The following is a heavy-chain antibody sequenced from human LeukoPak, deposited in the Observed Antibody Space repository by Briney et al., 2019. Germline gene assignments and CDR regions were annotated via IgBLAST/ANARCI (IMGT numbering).Heavy chain of an antibody. CDR3: ASLKIRRIGNAFDI. Sequence: ASVKVSCKVSGYTLTELSMHWVRQAPGKGLEWMGGFDPEDGETLYAQKFQGRVTMTEDTSTDTAYMELSSLRPEDTALYYCASLKIRRIGNAFDIWGQGTMVTVSS. CDR1: GYTLTELS. D-gene: IGHD1-1*01. V-gene: IGHV1-24*01. J-gene: IGHJ3*02. CDR2: FDPEDGET.